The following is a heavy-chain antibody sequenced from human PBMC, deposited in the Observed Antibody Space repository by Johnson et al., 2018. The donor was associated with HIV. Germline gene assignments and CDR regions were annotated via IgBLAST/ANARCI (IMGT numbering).Heavy chain of an antibody. J-gene: IGHJ3*02. CDR3: AKEGNYNFWSGYHHDAFDI. CDR2: IRYDGRNK. CDR1: GFTFSSSG. D-gene: IGHD3-3*01. V-gene: IGHV3-30*02. Sequence: QVQLVESGGGVVQPGGSLRLSCAASGFTFSSSGMHWVRQAPGKGLEWVAFIRYDGRNKDYADSVKGRFTISRDNSKNTLYLQMNSLRAEDTAVYYCAKEGNYNFWSGYHHDAFDIWGQGTMVTVSS.